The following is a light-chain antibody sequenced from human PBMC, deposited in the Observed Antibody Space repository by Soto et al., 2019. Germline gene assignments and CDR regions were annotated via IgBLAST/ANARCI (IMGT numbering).Light chain of an antibody. CDR1: QDIKNY. Sequence: DIHMTQSPPSLSTCVGDRVTITCRASQDIKNYLAWYQQKPGKVPKLLIYGASTLQTGVPSRFSGSGSGTDFALTISSLQPEDVATYYCQKYNSAQWTFGQGTKV. J-gene: IGKJ1*01. CDR3: QKYNSAQWT. V-gene: IGKV1-27*01. CDR2: GAS.